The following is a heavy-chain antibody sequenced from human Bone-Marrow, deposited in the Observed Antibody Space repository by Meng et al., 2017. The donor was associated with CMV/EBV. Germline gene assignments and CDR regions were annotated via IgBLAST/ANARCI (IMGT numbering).Heavy chain of an antibody. CDR3: ARSHPRSWHY. D-gene: IGHD6-13*01. V-gene: IGHV1-2*02. CDR2: IYPNSGGT. Sequence: ASVKVSCKASGYSFTDHYFHWVRQAPGQGLEWMGWIYPNSGGTHYAQKFHGRLTVTTDTSISTGYMELSSLGSDDTAVYYCARSHPRSWHYWGQGTLVTVSS. CDR1: GYSFTDHY. J-gene: IGHJ4*02.